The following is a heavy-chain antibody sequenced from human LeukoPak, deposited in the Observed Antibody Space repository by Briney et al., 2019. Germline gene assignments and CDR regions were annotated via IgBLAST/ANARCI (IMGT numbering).Heavy chain of an antibody. Sequence: GGSLRLSCAASGFTFSTYDFHWVRQAPGKGLEWVSSIGSSGDTFYSGSAKGRFTISRENGKNSLYLQMNSLKAGDTALYYCARGASIGFDIWGQGTMVTVSS. CDR3: ARGASIGFDI. D-gene: IGHD2-2*01. J-gene: IGHJ3*02. CDR2: IGSSGDT. V-gene: IGHV3-13*01. CDR1: GFTFSTYD.